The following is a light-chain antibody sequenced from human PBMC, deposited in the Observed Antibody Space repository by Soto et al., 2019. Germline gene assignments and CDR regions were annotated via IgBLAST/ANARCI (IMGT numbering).Light chain of an antibody. Sequence: DIHMAQSPSNLSASVGDRVIITYRASQNINTYLAWYQQKPGKAPKLLIYDASSLGGGVPSRFSGSGSGTEFTLTISSLQPDDFAAYYCQHYNYFFGQGTKLEIK. CDR1: QNINTY. V-gene: IGKV1-5*01. J-gene: IGKJ2*01. CDR3: QHYNYF. CDR2: DAS.